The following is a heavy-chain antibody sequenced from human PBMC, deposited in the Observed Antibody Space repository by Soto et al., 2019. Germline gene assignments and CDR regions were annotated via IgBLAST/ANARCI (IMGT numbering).Heavy chain of an antibody. CDR3: AKDRGLVLSFYFDY. V-gene: IGHV3-9*01. CDR1: GFTFDDYA. CDR2: ISWNSGSI. J-gene: IGHJ4*02. Sequence: DVQLVESGGGLVQPGRSLRLSCAASGFTFDDYAMHWVRQAPGKGLEWVSGISWNSGSIGYADSVKGRFTISRDNAKNPLYLQMNSLRAEDTALYYCAKDRGLVLSFYFDYWGQGTLVTVSS. D-gene: IGHD6-19*01.